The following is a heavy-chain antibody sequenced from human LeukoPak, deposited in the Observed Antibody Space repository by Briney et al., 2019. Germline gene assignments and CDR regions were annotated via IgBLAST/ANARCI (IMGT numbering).Heavy chain of an antibody. J-gene: IGHJ4*02. CDR1: GFTFSSYG. D-gene: IGHD3-22*01. CDR2: ISYDGSNK. V-gene: IGHV3-30*18. Sequence: PGRSLRLSCAASGFTFSSYGMHWVRQAPGKGPEWVAVISYDGSNKYYADSVKGRFTISRDNSKNTLYLQMNSLRAEDTAVYYCAKSLIVVALQIENWGQGTLVTVSS. CDR3: AKSLIVVALQIEN.